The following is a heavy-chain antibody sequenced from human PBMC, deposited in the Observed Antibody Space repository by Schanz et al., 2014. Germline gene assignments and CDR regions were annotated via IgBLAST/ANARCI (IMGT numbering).Heavy chain of an antibody. J-gene: IGHJ6*02. V-gene: IGHV3-66*01. CDR2: IYSGGST. Sequence: EVQLVESGGGLVQPGGSLRLSCAASGFIFSNFAMEWVRQAPGKGLEWVSVIYSGGSTYYADSVKGRFTISRDNSKNTLYLQMNSLRAEDTAVYYCARGYSSSMDVWGQGTTVTVSS. CDR1: GFIFSNFA. D-gene: IGHD6-6*01. CDR3: ARGYSSSMDV.